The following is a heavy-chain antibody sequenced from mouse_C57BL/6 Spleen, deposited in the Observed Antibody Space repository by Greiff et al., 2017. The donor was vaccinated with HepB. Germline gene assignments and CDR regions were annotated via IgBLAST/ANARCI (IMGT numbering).Heavy chain of an antibody. V-gene: IGHV1-15*01. CDR1: GYTFTDYE. D-gene: IGHD2-5*01. J-gene: IGHJ3*01. Sequence: VQLQQSGAELVRPGASVTLSCKASGYTFTDYEMHWVKQTPVHGLEWIGAIDPGTGGTAYNQKFKGKAILTADKSSSTAYMELRSLTSEDSAVYYCTREGGSNYWFAYWGQGTLVTVSA. CDR2: IDPGTGGT. CDR3: TREGGSNYWFAY.